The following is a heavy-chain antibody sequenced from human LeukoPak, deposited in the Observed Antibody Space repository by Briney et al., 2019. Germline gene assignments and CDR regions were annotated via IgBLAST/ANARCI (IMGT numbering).Heavy chain of an antibody. V-gene: IGHV4-61*02. Sequence: SETLSLTCTVSGGSISSGSYYWSWIRQPAGKGLEWIGRIYTSGSTNYNPSLKSRVTISVDTSKNQFSLKLSSVTAADTAVYYCARETHYYDSSGHDYWGQGTLVTVSS. CDR3: ARETHYYDSSGHDY. CDR1: GGSISSGSYY. CDR2: IYTSGST. D-gene: IGHD3-22*01. J-gene: IGHJ4*02.